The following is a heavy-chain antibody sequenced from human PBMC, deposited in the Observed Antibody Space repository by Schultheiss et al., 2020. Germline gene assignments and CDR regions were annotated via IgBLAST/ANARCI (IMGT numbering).Heavy chain of an antibody. CDR1: GFTFSSYW. J-gene: IGHJ6*02. Sequence: GSLRLACAASGFTFSSYWMHWVRQAPGKGLEWVSSISSSSSYIYYADSVKGRFTISRDNAKNSLYLQMNSLKTEDTAVYYCTRSFVHIVVVTSSFHDGLDVWGQGTTVTVSS. V-gene: IGHV3-21*03. CDR3: TRSFVHIVVVTSSFHDGLDV. CDR2: ISSSSSYI. D-gene: IGHD2-21*02.